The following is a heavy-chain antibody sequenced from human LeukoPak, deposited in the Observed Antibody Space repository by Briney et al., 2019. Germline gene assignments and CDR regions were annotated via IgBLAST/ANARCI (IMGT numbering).Heavy chain of an antibody. D-gene: IGHD2-2*01. V-gene: IGHV4-39*01. Sequence: PSETLSLTCTVSGGSISSSSYYWGWIRQPPGKGLEWIGSIYYSGSTYYNPSLKSRVTISVDTSKNQFSLKLSSVTAADTAVYYCARRVSTMTQFDFWGQGTLVTVSS. J-gene: IGHJ4*02. CDR2: IYYSGST. CDR1: GGSISSSSYY. CDR3: ARRVSTMTQFDF.